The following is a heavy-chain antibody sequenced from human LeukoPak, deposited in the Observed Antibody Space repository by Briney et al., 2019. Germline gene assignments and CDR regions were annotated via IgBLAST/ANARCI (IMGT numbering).Heavy chain of an antibody. V-gene: IGHV6-1*01. CDR2: TYYRSKWYY. CDR1: GDSVSSNSAA. J-gene: IGHJ4*02. CDR3: ARVPYSSGWYRSYFDY. Sequence: SQTLSLTCAISGDSVSSNSAAWNWIRQSPSRGLEWLGRTYYRSKWYYDYAVSVKSRITINPDTSKNQFSLQLNSVTAADTAVYYCARVPYSSGWYRSYFDYWGQGTLVTVSS. D-gene: IGHD6-19*01.